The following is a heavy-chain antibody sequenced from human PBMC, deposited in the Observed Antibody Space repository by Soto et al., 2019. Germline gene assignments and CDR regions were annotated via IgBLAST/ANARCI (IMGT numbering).Heavy chain of an antibody. CDR1: GFTFSSYG. D-gene: IGHD3-9*01. V-gene: IGHV3-33*01. CDR3: ARDGDPTGHYSQFDN. J-gene: IGHJ4*02. Sequence: QVQLVESGGGVVQPGRSLRLSCAASGFTFSSYGMHWVRQAPGKGLEWVAVMWNDGNKKYYADSVKGRLTISRDTSKNTLYLQMDSLRAEDTAVYYCARDGDPTGHYSQFDNWGQGTLVTVSS. CDR2: MWNDGNKK.